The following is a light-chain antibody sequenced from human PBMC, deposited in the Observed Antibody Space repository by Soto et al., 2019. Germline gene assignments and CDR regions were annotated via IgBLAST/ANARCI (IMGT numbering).Light chain of an antibody. V-gene: IGLV1-40*01. Sequence: QSVLTQPPSVSRAPGQRVTISCTGTSSNIGAGYAVHWYQQLPGTAPKLLIYNNDNRPSGVPDRISASNSGTSASLAITGLQAEDEAHYYCQSYDDGLSGSVFGGGTKVTVL. CDR1: SSNIGAGYA. CDR3: QSYDDGLSGSV. J-gene: IGLJ2*01. CDR2: NND.